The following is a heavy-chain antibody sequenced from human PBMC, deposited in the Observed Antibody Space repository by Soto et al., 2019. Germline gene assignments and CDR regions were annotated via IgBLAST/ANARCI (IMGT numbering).Heavy chain of an antibody. V-gene: IGHV3-33*08. Sequence: QVHLVESGGGVVQPGGSLRLSCAASGFTFSNYAMHWVRQAPGKGLEWVAVIWYDGHNTYYADSVKGRFTISRENSNNTLYGAMARLGSEDAADYYRARWVHYLFDFWGQGTLVTVSS. CDR2: IWYDGHNT. D-gene: IGHD3-10*01. J-gene: IGHJ4*02. CDR1: GFTFSNYA. CDR3: ARWVHYLFDF.